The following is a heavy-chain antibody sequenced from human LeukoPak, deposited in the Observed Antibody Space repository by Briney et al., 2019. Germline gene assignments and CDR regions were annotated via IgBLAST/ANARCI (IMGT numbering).Heavy chain of an antibody. CDR3: ARGTAATAGIDY. Sequence: PGGSLRLSCAASGFTFSSYWMHWVRQAPGKGLVWVSHINTDGSRTTYGDSAKGRFTVSRDNAKNTLFLQMNSLRVEDTAVYYCARGTAATAGIDYWGQGTLVTVSS. D-gene: IGHD6-13*01. CDR2: INTDGSRT. J-gene: IGHJ4*02. V-gene: IGHV3-74*01. CDR1: GFTFSSYW.